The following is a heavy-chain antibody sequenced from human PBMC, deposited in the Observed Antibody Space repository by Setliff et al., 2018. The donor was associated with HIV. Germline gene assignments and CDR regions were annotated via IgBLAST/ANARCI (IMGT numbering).Heavy chain of an antibody. CDR1: GYTLTELS. V-gene: IGHV1-24*01. D-gene: IGHD6-13*01. CDR3: ARGRFGYTTSWYVY. CDR2: FDPEDDET. J-gene: IGHJ4*02. Sequence: GASVKVSCKVSGYTLTELSIHWVRQAPGKGLEWMGGFDPEDDETIYAQKFQGRVTMTEDTSTDTAYMELNSLTSEDTAVYYCARGRFGYTTSWYVYWGQGTLVTVSS.